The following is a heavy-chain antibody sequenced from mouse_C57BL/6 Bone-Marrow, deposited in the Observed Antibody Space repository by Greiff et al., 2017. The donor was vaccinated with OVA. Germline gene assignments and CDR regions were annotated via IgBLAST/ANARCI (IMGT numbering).Heavy chain of an antibody. CDR3: ARRNYGSSVYAMDY. V-gene: IGHV14-3*01. CDR1: GFNIKNTY. Sequence: VQLQQSVAELVRPGASVKLSCTASGFNIKNTYMHWVKQRPEQGLEWIGRIDPANDNTKYAPTFPGKATMPADTSSNTAYLQLSSLSSEDTAVYCGARRNYGSSVYAMDYWGQGTSVTVSA. D-gene: IGHD1-1*01. CDR2: IDPANDNT. J-gene: IGHJ4*01.